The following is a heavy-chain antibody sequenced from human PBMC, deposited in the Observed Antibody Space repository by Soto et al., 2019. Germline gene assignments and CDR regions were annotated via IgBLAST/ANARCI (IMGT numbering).Heavy chain of an antibody. CDR3: ANLRLRYGMDV. Sequence: PGGSLRLSCAASGFTFSSYGMHWVRQAPGKGLEWVAVISYDGSNKYYADSVKGRFTISRDNSKNTLYLQMNSLRAEDTAVYYCANLRLRYGMDVWGQGTTVTVSS. CDR1: GFTFSSYG. CDR2: ISYDGSNK. V-gene: IGHV3-30*18. J-gene: IGHJ6*02. D-gene: IGHD3-10*01.